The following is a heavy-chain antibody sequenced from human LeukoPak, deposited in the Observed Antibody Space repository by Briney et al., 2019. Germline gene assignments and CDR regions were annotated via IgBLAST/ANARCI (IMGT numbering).Heavy chain of an antibody. CDR3: ARGSYDFWSGYDY. CDR1: GGSISSGSYY. Sequence: SQTLSLTCTVSGGSISSGSYYWSWIRQPAGKRLEWIGRIYTSGSTNYNPSLKSRVTISVDTSKNQFSLKMSSVTAADTAVYYCARGSYDFWSGYDYWGQGTLVTVSS. D-gene: IGHD3-3*01. CDR2: IYTSGST. V-gene: IGHV4-61*02. J-gene: IGHJ4*02.